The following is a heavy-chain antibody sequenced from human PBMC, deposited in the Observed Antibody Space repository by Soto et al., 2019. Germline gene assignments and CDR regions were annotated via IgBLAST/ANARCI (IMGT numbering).Heavy chain of an antibody. CDR3: ARDYGYSSSMYSSCVDP. V-gene: IGHV3-11*01. CDR1: GFTFSDYY. CDR2: ISGSGKTI. J-gene: IGHJ5*02. Sequence: QVQLVESGGGLVKPGGSLRLSCAASGFTFSDYYMTWIRQAPGKGLEWISFISGSGKTIHFADSLEGRFTISRDNAKNYLYLEINRLRAEDTAVYYCARDYGYSSSMYSSCVDPGGRGSLVTVSS. D-gene: IGHD6-13*01.